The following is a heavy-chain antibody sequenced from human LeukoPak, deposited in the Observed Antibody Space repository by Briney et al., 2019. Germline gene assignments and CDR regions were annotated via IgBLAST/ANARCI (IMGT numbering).Heavy chain of an antibody. J-gene: IGHJ4*02. CDR1: GYTFTSYY. CDR2: IIPIFGTA. CDR3: ASRYSSGWYYNGLDY. Sequence: GASVKVSCKASGYTFTSYYMHWVRQAPGQGLEWMGRIIPIFGTANYAQKFQGRVTITTDESTSTAYMELSSLRSEDTAVYYCASRYSSGWYYNGLDYWGQGTLVTVSS. D-gene: IGHD6-19*01. V-gene: IGHV1-69*05.